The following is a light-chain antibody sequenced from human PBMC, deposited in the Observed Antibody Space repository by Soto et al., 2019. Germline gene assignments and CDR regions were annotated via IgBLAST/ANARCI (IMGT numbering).Light chain of an antibody. Sequence: QAVVTQPPSVSAAPGQKVTISCSGSGSNIGNNYVSWYQQLPGTAPKLLIYYDNKRPSGIPDRFSGSKSGTSATLGITGLQTGDEANYYCGTWDSSLSAGGVFGGGTKLTVL. CDR3: GTWDSSLSAGGV. CDR1: GSNIGNNY. J-gene: IGLJ2*01. CDR2: YDN. V-gene: IGLV1-51*01.